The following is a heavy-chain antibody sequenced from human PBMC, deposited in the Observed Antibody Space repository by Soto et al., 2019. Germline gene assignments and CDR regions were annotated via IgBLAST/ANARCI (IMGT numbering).Heavy chain of an antibody. CDR1: GGSISSYY. V-gene: IGHV4-59*01. CDR3: ARLTINYGSGSLREFFDY. D-gene: IGHD3-10*01. J-gene: IGHJ4*02. Sequence: QVQLQESGPGLVKPSETLSLTCTVSGGSISSYYWSWIRQPPGKGLEWIGYIYYSGSTNYNPSLKSRVTIAVDXXKXQXXLKLSSVTAAHTAVYYCARLTINYGSGSLREFFDYWGQGTLVTVSS. CDR2: IYYSGST.